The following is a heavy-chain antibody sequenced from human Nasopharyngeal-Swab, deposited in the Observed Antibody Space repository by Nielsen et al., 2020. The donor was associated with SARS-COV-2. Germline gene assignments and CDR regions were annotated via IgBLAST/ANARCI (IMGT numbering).Heavy chain of an antibody. CDR3: AREGEYGSYDAPDY. J-gene: IGHJ4*02. Sequence: SVKVFCKTSGDTFTNSAINWVRQAPGQGLEWMGGIVPALGLPNYAQNFRGRVTISADRSTTTSYLELSSLRSEDTAIYYCAREGEYGSYDAPDYWGQGTLVTVSS. CDR2: IVPALGLP. V-gene: IGHV1-69*10. CDR1: GDTFTNSA. D-gene: IGHD3-10*01.